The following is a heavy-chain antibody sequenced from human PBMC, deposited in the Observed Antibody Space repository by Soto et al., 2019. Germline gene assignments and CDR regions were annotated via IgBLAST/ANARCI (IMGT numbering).Heavy chain of an antibody. CDR2: IFFSGKT. Sequence: KPSETLSLTCTVSGASLSSGAYYWTWIRQHPGKGLEWIGYIFFSGKTHYNPSLKSRLTISVDTSKNLFSLNLKSVTAADTAMYYCASQGAVYSGNDNWFDPWGQGTQVTVSS. CDR1: GASLSSGAYY. CDR3: ASQGAVYSGNDNWFDP. D-gene: IGHD1-26*01. V-gene: IGHV4-31*03. J-gene: IGHJ5*02.